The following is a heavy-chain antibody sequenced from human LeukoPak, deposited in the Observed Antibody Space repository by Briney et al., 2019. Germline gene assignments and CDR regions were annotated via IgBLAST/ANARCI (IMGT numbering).Heavy chain of an antibody. J-gene: IGHJ4*01. D-gene: IGHD2-15*01. CDR1: GFTFSSFG. CDR2: ISSGAGST. V-gene: IGHV3-23*01. CDR3: AKDRLRYCTGGNCYSPVDY. Sequence: SGGSLRLSCAASGFTFSSFGMSWVRQVPGKGLEWVSSISSGAGSTYYADSVKGRFTTSRDNSKNSLYLQMTSLRAEDTAVYYCAKDRLRYCTGGNCYSPVDYWGQGTLVTVSS.